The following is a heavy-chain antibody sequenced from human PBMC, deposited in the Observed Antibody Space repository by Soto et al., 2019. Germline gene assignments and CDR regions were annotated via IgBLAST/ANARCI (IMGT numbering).Heavy chain of an antibody. CDR3: ARDPMDHDYGDYGSRAGAFDI. D-gene: IGHD4-17*01. V-gene: IGHV1-18*04. Sequence: QVQLVQSGAEVKKPGASVKVSCKASGYTFTSYGISWVRQAPGQGLEWMGWISAYNGNTNYAQKLQGRVTMTTDTSTSTAYMELRRLRADDTAVYYCARDPMDHDYGDYGSRAGAFDIWGQGTMVTVSS. CDR1: GYTFTSYG. CDR2: ISAYNGNT. J-gene: IGHJ3*02.